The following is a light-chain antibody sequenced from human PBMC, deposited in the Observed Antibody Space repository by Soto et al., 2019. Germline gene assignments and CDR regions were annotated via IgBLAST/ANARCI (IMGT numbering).Light chain of an antibody. CDR2: EVT. J-gene: IGLJ2*01. V-gene: IGLV2-14*01. CDR1: SSDVGAYNL. Sequence: QSALTQPASVSGSPGQSITISCTGTSSDVGAYNLVSWYQHHPGKAPKLMIYEVTNRPSGVSTRFSGSKSGNTASLTISGLQPEDEAGYYCTSYTISDTWVFGGGTKLTVL. CDR3: TSYTISDTWV.